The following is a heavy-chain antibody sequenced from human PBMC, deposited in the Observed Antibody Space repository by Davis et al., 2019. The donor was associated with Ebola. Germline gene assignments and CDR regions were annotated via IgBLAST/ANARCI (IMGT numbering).Heavy chain of an antibody. D-gene: IGHD2-15*01. J-gene: IGHJ4*02. Sequence: GESLKISCAASGFTFTSYSMTWVRQAPGKGLEWVSGISGSDSSTYYADSVKGRFTFSRDNSKNTLYLQMNSLRAEDTAVYYCAKADCSGGSCFGSDYWGQGTLVTVSS. CDR3: AKADCSGGSCFGSDY. CDR2: ISGSDSST. CDR1: GFTFTSYS. V-gene: IGHV3-23*01.